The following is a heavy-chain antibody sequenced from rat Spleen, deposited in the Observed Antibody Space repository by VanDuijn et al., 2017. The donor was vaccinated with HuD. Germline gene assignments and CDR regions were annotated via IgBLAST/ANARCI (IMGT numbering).Heavy chain of an antibody. D-gene: IGHD5-1*01. CDR1: GFTFSHYG. J-gene: IGHJ2*01. CDR2: ISFEGSGS. CDR3: SNNWELYY. V-gene: IGHV5-29*01. Sequence: EVQLVESGGDLVQPGRSLKLTCAASGFTFSHYGMAWVRQAPTKGLEWAASISFEGSGSYYGDSVKGRFTISRDNAKSTLYLQMNSLRFEDTATYYCSNNWELYYWGQGVMVTVSS.